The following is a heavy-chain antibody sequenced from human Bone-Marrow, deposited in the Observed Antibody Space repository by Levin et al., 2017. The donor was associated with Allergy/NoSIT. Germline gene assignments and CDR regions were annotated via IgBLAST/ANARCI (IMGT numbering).Heavy chain of an antibody. CDR2: IYYSGST. Sequence: SQTLSLTCSVSGGSISSVAYYWTWIRQHPGKGLEWIGDIYYSGSTDYNPSLKSRTSMSVDTSKSQFSVRLRSVTAADTAVYFCARMGRLREFDYWGQGTLVTVSS. V-gene: IGHV4-31*03. J-gene: IGHJ4*02. CDR1: GGSISSVAYY. D-gene: IGHD4-17*01. CDR3: ARMGRLREFDY.